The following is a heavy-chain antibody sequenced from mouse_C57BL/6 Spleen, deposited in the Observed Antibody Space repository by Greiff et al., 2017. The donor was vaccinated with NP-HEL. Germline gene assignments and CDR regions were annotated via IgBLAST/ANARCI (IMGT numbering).Heavy chain of an antibody. CDR1: GYTFTSYW. CDR3: ARPLYYSNYGAWFAY. J-gene: IGHJ3*01. D-gene: IGHD2-5*01. Sequence: VQLQQPGAELVKPGASVKLSCKASGYTFTSYWMQWVKQRPGQGLEWIGEIDPSDSYTNYNQKFKGKATLTVDTSSSTAYMQLSSLTSEDSAVYYCARPLYYSNYGAWFAYWGQGTLVTVSA. V-gene: IGHV1-50*01. CDR2: IDPSDSYT.